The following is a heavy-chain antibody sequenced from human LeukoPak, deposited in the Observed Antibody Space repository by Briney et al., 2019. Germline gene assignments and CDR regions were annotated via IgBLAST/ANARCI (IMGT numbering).Heavy chain of an antibody. CDR3: ARQSGTYWGLDY. Sequence: ASVKVSRKASGYTFSDYYIHWVRQAPGHGLEWLGWMNVKTGATGSAQRFPGRFTMTRDTSIGTASMEFSSLTSDDTAVYYCARQSGTYWGLDYWGQGTLVTISS. J-gene: IGHJ4*02. V-gene: IGHV1-2*02. CDR2: MNVKTGAT. D-gene: IGHD1-26*01. CDR1: GYTFSDYY.